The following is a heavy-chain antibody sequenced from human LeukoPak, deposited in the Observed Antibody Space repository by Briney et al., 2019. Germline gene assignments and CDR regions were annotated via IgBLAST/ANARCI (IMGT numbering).Heavy chain of an antibody. CDR3: ARHASGYTYFDY. CDR1: GGSISSYY. J-gene: IGHJ4*01. CDR2: IFYTGSA. V-gene: IGHV4-59*08. D-gene: IGHD5-12*01. Sequence: PSETLTLTCSVSGGSISSYYWSWTRQPPGKGLEWIGYIFYTGSADYNPSLKSRVTISVDTSKNQFSLKLSSVTAADTAMYYCARHASGYTYFDYWGHGTLVTVSS.